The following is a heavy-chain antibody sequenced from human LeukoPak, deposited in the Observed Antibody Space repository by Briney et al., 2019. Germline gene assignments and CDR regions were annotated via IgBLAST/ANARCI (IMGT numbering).Heavy chain of an antibody. CDR1: GFTLSSYA. D-gene: IGHD3-22*01. Sequence: GGSLRLSCVASGFTLSSYAMSWVRQAPGKGLEWVSAISGSGGSTYYADSVKGRFTISRDNSKNTLYLQMNSLRAEDTAVYYCAGSIPFDSSGYYYGDYWGQGTLVTVSS. V-gene: IGHV3-23*01. CDR2: ISGSGGST. J-gene: IGHJ4*02. CDR3: AGSIPFDSSGYYYGDY.